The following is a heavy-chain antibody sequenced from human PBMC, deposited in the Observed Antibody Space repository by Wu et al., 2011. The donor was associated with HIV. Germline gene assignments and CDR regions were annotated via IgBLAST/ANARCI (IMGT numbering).Heavy chain of an antibody. J-gene: IGHJ6*03. V-gene: IGHV1-69*06. Sequence: QVHLVQSGAEVKKPGSSVKVSCKVSGGTFSSYTINWVRQAPGQGLEWVGGIIAMSGTANYAQEFQGRVTITADKSTSTVYMELSGLRSEDTAVYYCARPSGAYSGHVWHFMDVWGKGTTVIVSS. CDR1: GGTFSSYT. CDR2: IIAMSGTA. D-gene: IGHD5-12*01. CDR3: ARPSGAYSGHVWHFMDV.